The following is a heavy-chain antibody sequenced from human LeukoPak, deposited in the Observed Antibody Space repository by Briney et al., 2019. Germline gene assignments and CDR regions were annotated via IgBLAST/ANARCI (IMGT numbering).Heavy chain of an antibody. D-gene: IGHD2-15*01. Sequence: PSETLSLTCGVSGGSLSSFYWSWIRQPAGKGLEWIGRIYNSGSTNYNPSLRSRVTMSVDTSKNQFSLKLSSVTAADTAVYYCARDSGGYCSGGTCYSGTFDIWGQGTMVTVSS. CDR1: GGSLSSFY. J-gene: IGHJ3*02. CDR2: IYNSGST. CDR3: ARDSGGYCSGGTCYSGTFDI. V-gene: IGHV4-4*07.